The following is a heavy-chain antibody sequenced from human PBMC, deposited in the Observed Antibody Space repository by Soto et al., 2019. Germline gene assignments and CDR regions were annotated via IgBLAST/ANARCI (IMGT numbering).Heavy chain of an antibody. CDR1: GGSISSGGYY. J-gene: IGHJ6*02. CDR2: IYYSGST. Sequence: QVQLQESGPGLVKPSQTLSLTCTVSGGSISSGGYYWSWIRQHPGKGLEWIGYIYYSGSTYYNPSLKSRVTISVDTSKDHVSLKPSSVTAADTAVYYCARVNSSSTDGMDVWGQGTTVTVSS. V-gene: IGHV4-31*03. D-gene: IGHD6-6*01. CDR3: ARVNSSSTDGMDV.